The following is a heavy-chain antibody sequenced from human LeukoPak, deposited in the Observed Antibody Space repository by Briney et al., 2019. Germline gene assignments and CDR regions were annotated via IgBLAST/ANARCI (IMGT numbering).Heavy chain of an antibody. CDR1: GGTFSSYA. V-gene: IGHV1-69*06. Sequence: SVKVSCKASGGTFSSYAISWVRQAPGQGLEWMGGIIPIFGTANYAQKFQGRVTITADKSTSTAYMELSSLRSEDTAVYYCARGSCGGDCHELDYWGQGTLVTVSS. CDR3: ARGSCGGDCHELDY. J-gene: IGHJ4*02. D-gene: IGHD2-21*02. CDR2: IIPIFGTA.